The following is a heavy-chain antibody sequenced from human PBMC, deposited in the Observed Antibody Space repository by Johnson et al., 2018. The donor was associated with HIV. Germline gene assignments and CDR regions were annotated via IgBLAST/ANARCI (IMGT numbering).Heavy chain of an antibody. V-gene: IGHV3-11*04. Sequence: QMQLVESGGGLVQPGRSLRLSCAASGFTFSDYYMSWIRQAPGKGLEWVSYISSSGSTIYYADSVKGRFTISRDNAKNTVYLQMNSLRDEDKAVYYCAKDQWSSSWTNDAFDIWGQGTMVTVSS. CDR1: GFTFSDYY. D-gene: IGHD6-13*01. CDR3: AKDQWSSSWTNDAFDI. J-gene: IGHJ3*02. CDR2: ISSSGSTI.